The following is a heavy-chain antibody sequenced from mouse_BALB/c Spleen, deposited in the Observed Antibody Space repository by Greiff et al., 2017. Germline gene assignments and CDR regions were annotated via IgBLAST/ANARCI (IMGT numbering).Heavy chain of an antibody. Sequence: QVQLQQPGAELVKPGASVKLSCKASGYTFTSYWMHWVKQRPGQGLEWIGEILPGSGSTNYNEKFKGKATFTADTSSNTAYMQLSSLTSEDSAVYYCARQGLWYAMDYWGQGTSVTVSS. CDR3: ARQGLWYAMDY. CDR2: ILPGSGST. CDR1: GYTFTSYW. V-gene: IGHV1S81*02. D-gene: IGHD1-1*02. J-gene: IGHJ4*01.